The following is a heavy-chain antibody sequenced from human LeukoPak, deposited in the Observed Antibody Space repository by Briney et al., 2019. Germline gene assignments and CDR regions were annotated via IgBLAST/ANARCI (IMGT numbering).Heavy chain of an antibody. Sequence: PSETLSLTCTVSGGSISPYYWSWIRQPPGKGLEWIGYIYYSGSTNYNPSLKSRVTISLDTSKNQFSLKLSSVTAADTAVYYCARAQRYCSGGSCSDYWGQGTQVTVSS. V-gene: IGHV4-59*01. J-gene: IGHJ4*02. CDR1: GGSISPYY. CDR3: ARAQRYCSGGSCSDY. CDR2: IYYSGST. D-gene: IGHD2-15*01.